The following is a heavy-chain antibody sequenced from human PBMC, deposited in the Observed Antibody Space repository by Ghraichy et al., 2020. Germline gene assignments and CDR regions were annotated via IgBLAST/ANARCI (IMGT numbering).Heavy chain of an antibody. J-gene: IGHJ6*03. CDR2: IIGSVIST. Sequence: GSLNISCAASGFTFSNYAMTWVRQAPGKGLEWVSAIIGSVISTYYADSVKGRFTISRDNSKNTLSLQMNSLRADDTAVYYCAKTNSHFWSGYDYMDVWGKGTTVTVSS. CDR1: GFTFSNYA. D-gene: IGHD3-3*02. V-gene: IGHV3-23*01. CDR3: AKTNSHFWSGYDYMDV.